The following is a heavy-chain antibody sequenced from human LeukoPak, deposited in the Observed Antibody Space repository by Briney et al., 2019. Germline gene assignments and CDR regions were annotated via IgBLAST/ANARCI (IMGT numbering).Heavy chain of an antibody. Sequence: SETLSLTCTVSGGSISSYYWSWIRQPPGKGLDWIGYIYYSGSTNYNPSLKSRVTISVDTSKNQFSLKLSSVTAADTAVYYCAREGLWGSSSSFDYWGQGTLVTVSS. J-gene: IGHJ4*02. CDR2: IYYSGST. CDR1: GGSISSYY. D-gene: IGHD3-16*01. V-gene: IGHV4-59*01. CDR3: AREGLWGSSSSFDY.